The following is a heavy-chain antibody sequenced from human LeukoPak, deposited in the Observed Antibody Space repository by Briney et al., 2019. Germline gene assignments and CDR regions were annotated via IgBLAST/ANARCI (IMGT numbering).Heavy chain of an antibody. V-gene: IGHV3-23*01. CDR3: AKGERPKMMVRGVIPFDY. Sequence: GGSLRLSCAASGFTFSSYAITWVRQAPGKGLEWVSSIRSTGDSTYYADSVKGRFTISRDNSKNTLYLQMNSLRAEDTAVYYCAKGERPKMMVRGVIPFDYWGQGTLVTVSS. CDR1: GFTFSSYA. J-gene: IGHJ4*02. CDR2: IRSTGDST. D-gene: IGHD3-10*01.